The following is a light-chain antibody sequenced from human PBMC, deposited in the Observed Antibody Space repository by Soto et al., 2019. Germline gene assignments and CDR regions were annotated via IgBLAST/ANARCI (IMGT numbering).Light chain of an antibody. V-gene: IGKV1-33*01. CDR3: QQFDNLPLT. CDR2: DAS. CDR1: QDINNS. J-gene: IGKJ4*01. Sequence: DIQMTQSLSSLSASVGDRVTITCQANQDINNSLNWYQQRPGEAPKLLIYDASILEAGVPSRFSGSGFGTTFTLNISSLQPEEFATYYWQQFDNLPLTFGGGTKVELK.